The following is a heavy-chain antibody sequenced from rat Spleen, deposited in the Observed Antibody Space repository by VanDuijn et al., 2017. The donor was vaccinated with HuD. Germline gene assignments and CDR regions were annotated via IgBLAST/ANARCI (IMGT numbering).Heavy chain of an antibody. Sequence: EVQLVESGGGLVQPGRSLKLSCSASGFSFSNYGMHWIRQAPTKGLEWVASISPSGTRTSYRDSVKGRFAISRDNAESTLYLQMNSLRSEDTATYYCTRVRPGTYYFDYWGQGVMVTVSS. CDR3: TRVRPGTYYFDY. CDR2: ISPSGTRT. J-gene: IGHJ2*01. V-gene: IGHV5-19*01. CDR1: GFSFSNYG.